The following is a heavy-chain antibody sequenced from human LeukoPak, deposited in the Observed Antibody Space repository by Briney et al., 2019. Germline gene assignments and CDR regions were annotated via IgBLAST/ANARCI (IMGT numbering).Heavy chain of an antibody. CDR3: AREIPGYLQNYFDY. CDR2: ISYAESNK. D-gene: IGHD5-12*01. CDR1: GFTFSGYV. J-gene: IGHJ4*02. Sequence: GGSLRLSCAASGFTFSGYVMHWVRQTPVKGLEWLAVISYAESNKYYADSVKGRFTISRDNSKNTLYLQMSSLRVKDTAVYYCAREIPGYLQNYFDYWGQGALVTVSS. V-gene: IGHV3-30-3*01.